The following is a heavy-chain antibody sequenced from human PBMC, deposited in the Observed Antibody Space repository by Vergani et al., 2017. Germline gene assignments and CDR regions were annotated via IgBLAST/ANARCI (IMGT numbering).Heavy chain of an antibody. V-gene: IGHV3-23*01. CDR1: GFTFSSYA. CDR3: ATLLVIATYNWFDP. CDR2: ISCSGGST. J-gene: IGHJ5*02. D-gene: IGHD2-21*01. Sequence: EVQLLESGGGLVQPGGSLRLSCAASGFTFSSYAMSWVRQAPGKGLEWVSAISCSGGSTYYADSVKGRFTISRDNSKNTLYLQMNSLRAEDTAVYYCATLLVIATYNWFDPWGQGTLVTVSS.